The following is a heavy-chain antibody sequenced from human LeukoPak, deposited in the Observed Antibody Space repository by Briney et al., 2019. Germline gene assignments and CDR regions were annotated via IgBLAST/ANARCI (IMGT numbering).Heavy chain of an antibody. CDR3: AREGYYYDSSGYPDAFDI. J-gene: IGHJ3*02. Sequence: SETLSLTCAVYGGSFTGYYWCWIRQPPGKRLEWIGEINHSGSTNYNPSTQSRVTISVDTSKNQFSLKLSSVTAADTAVYYCAREGYYYDSSGYPDAFDIWGQGTMVTVSS. CDR2: INHSGST. CDR1: GGSFTGYY. D-gene: IGHD3-22*01. V-gene: IGHV4-34*01.